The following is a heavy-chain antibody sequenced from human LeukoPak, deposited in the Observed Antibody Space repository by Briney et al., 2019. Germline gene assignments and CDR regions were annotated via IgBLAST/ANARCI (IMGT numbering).Heavy chain of an antibody. CDR3: ARHLTFGVRYFDL. J-gene: IGHJ2*01. Sequence: SETLSLTCTVSGGSISSSSYYWGWIRQPPGKGLEWIGSIYYSGSTYYNPSLKSRVTISVDTSKNQFSLKLSSVTAADTAVYYCARHLTFGVRYFDLWGRGTLVTVSS. D-gene: IGHD3-16*01. CDR1: GGSISSSSYY. V-gene: IGHV4-39*01. CDR2: IYYSGST.